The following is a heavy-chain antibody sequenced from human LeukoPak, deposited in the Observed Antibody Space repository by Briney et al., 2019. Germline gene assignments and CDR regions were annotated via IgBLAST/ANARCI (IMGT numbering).Heavy chain of an antibody. CDR3: ARARCSSTSCYTSWFDP. J-gene: IGHJ5*02. V-gene: IGHV3-33*01. D-gene: IGHD2-2*02. CDR1: GFTFSSYG. Sequence: PGGSLRLSCAASGFTFSSYGMHWVRQAPGKGLEWVAVIWYDGSNKCYADSVKGRFTISRDNSKNTLYLQMNSLRAEDTAVYYCARARCSSTSCYTSWFDPWGQGTLVTVSS. CDR2: IWYDGSNK.